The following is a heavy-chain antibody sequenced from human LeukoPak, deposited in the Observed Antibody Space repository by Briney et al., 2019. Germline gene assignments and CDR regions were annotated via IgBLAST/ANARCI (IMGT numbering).Heavy chain of an antibody. CDR2: INTNTGNP. Sequence: ASVKVSCKASGYTFTSYAMNWVRQAPGQGLEWMGWINTNTGNPTYAQGFTGRFVFSLDTSVSTAYLQISSLKAEDIAVYYCARGSSGWWGNNWFDPWGQGTLVTVSS. D-gene: IGHD6-19*01. CDR1: GYTFTSYA. V-gene: IGHV7-4-1*02. CDR3: ARGSSGWWGNNWFDP. J-gene: IGHJ5*02.